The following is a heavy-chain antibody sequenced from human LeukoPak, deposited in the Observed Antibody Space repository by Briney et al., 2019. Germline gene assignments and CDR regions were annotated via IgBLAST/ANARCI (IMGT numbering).Heavy chain of an antibody. D-gene: IGHD6-13*01. Sequence: ASVKVSCKASGYTFTSYGISWVRQAPGQGLEWMGWISAYNGNTNYAQKLQGRVTMTTDTSTSTAYMELRSLRSDDTAVYYCARPPLGRSSSWTDLKFFDYWGQGTLVTVSS. CDR2: ISAYNGNT. V-gene: IGHV1-18*01. J-gene: IGHJ4*02. CDR3: ARPPLGRSSSWTDLKFFDY. CDR1: GYTFTSYG.